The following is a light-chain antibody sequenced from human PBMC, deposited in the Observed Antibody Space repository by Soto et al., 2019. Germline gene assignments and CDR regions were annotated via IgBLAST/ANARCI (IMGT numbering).Light chain of an antibody. J-gene: IGLJ3*02. CDR3: HSYDGSLSWV. CDR1: SSNIGAGYD. Sequence: QAVVTQPPSVSGAPGQRVTISCTGSSSNIGAGYDVHWYQQLPGTAPKLLIYGNSNRPSGVPDRFSGSKSGTSASLAISGAQAEDEADYYCHSYDGSLSWVFGGGTKLTVL. V-gene: IGLV1-40*01. CDR2: GNS.